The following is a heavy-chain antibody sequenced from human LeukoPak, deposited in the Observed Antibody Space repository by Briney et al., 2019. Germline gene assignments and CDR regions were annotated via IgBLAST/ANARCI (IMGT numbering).Heavy chain of an antibody. J-gene: IGHJ5*02. CDR1: GYTFTGYY. CDR2: INPNSGGT. V-gene: IGHV1-2*02. D-gene: IGHD5-18*01. Sequence: GASVKVSCKASGYTFTGYYMHWVRQAPGQGLEWMGGINPNSGGTNYAQKFQGRVTMTRDTSISTAYMELSRLRSDDTAVYYCARDVDTAMVSGWFDPWGQGTLVTVSS. CDR3: ARDVDTAMVSGWFDP.